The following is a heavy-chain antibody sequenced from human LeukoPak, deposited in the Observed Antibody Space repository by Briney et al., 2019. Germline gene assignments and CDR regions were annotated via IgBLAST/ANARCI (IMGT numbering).Heavy chain of an antibody. D-gene: IGHD3-10*01. J-gene: IGHJ4*02. CDR3: ARRGGL. Sequence: SETLSLTCAVYGGSFSGYYWSWIRQPPGKGLEWIGEINHSGSTNYNPSLKSRVTISVDTSKNQFSLKLSSVTAADTAVYCCARRGGLWGQGTLVTVSP. CDR1: GGSFSGYY. CDR2: INHSGST. V-gene: IGHV4-34*01.